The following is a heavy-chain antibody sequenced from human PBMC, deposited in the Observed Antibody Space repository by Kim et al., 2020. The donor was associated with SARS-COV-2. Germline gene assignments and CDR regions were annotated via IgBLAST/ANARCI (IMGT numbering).Heavy chain of an antibody. CDR2: TYYRSKWYN. V-gene: IGHV6-1*01. CDR3: AKGVHELRAGRQNWFDP. J-gene: IGHJ5*02. D-gene: IGHD6-6*01. Sequence: SQTLSLTCAISGDRVSSNSAAWNWIRQSPSRGLEWLGRTYYRSKWYNEYAVSVKGRIAINADTSKNQFSLQLNSVTPEDTAVYYCAKGVHELRAGRQNWFDPWGQGTLVTVSS. CDR1: GDRVSSNSAA.